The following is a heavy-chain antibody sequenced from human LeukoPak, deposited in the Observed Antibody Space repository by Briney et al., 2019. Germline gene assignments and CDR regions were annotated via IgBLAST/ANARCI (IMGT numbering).Heavy chain of an antibody. J-gene: IGHJ5*02. V-gene: IGHV1-8*01. CDR2: MNPNSGNT. D-gene: IGHD2-15*01. CDR3: ARGLGYCSGGSCYSGANWFDP. Sequence: GASVKVSCKASRYTFTSYDINWVRQATGHGLEWMGWMNPNSGNTGYAQKFQGRVTMTRNTSISTAYMELSSLRSEDTAVYYCARGLGYCSGGSCYSGANWFDPWGQGTLVTVSS. CDR1: RYTFTSYD.